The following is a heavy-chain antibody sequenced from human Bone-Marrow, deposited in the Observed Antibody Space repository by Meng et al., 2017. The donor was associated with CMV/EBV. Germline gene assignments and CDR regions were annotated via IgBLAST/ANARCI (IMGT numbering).Heavy chain of an antibody. Sequence: SETLSLTCTVSGGSISSYYWSWIRQPPGKGLEWIGYIYYSGSTNYNPSLKSRVTISVDTSKNQFSLKLSSVTAADTAVYHCARAGVPAANPFYGMDVWGQGTTVTVSS. CDR2: IYYSGST. CDR1: GGSISSYY. V-gene: IGHV4-59*01. D-gene: IGHD2-2*01. J-gene: IGHJ6*02. CDR3: ARAGVPAANPFYGMDV.